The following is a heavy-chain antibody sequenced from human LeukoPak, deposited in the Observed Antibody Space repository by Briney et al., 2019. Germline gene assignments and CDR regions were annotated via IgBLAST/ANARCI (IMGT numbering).Heavy chain of an antibody. CDR3: AREPGTGYSCGSFDY. D-gene: IGHD5-18*01. CDR2: IYYSGST. Sequence: PSETLSLTCTVSGGSISSYYWSWIRQPPGKGLEWIGYIYYSGSTNYNPSLKSRVTISVDTSKNQFSLKLSSVTAADTAVYYCAREPGTGYSCGSFDYWGQGTLVTVSS. V-gene: IGHV4-59*01. CDR1: GGSISSYY. J-gene: IGHJ4*02.